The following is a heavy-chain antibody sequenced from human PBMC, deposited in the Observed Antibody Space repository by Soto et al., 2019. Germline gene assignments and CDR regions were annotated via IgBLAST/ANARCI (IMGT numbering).Heavy chain of an antibody. Sequence: SETLSLTCTVSGGSISSGGYYWSWIRQHPGKGLEWIGYIYYSGSTYYNPSLKSRVTISVDTSKNQFSLKLSSVTAADTAVYYCARLTPNYCSGGSCFIAMYYFDYWGQGTLVTVSS. CDR3: ARLTPNYCSGGSCFIAMYYFDY. D-gene: IGHD2-15*01. V-gene: IGHV4-31*03. CDR1: GGSISSGGYY. J-gene: IGHJ4*02. CDR2: IYYSGST.